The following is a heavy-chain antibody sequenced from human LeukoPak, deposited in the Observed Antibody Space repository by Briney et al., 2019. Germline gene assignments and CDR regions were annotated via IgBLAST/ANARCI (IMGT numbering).Heavy chain of an antibody. CDR2: IYYSGST. D-gene: IGHD5-18*01. V-gene: IGHV4-59*01. J-gene: IGHJ5*02. CDR3: AREDSYGYGGVWFDP. CDR1: GGSISSYY. Sequence: PSETLSLTCTVSGGSISSYYWSWIRQPPGKGLEWTGYIYYSGSTNYNPSLKSRVTISVDTSKNQFSLKLSSVTAADTAVYYCAREDSYGYGGVWFDPWGQGTLVTVSS.